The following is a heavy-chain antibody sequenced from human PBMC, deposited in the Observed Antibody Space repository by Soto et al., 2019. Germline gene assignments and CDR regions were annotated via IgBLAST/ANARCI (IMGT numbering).Heavy chain of an antibody. D-gene: IGHD2-15*01. CDR3: AAPNTGYCSGGSCAKHNYYYMDV. Sequence: SVKVSCKASGFTFTSSAMQWVRQARGQRLEWIGWIVVGSGNTNYAQKFQERVTITRDMSTSTAYMELSSLRSEDTAVYYCAAPNTGYCSGGSCAKHNYYYMDVWGKGTTVTVSS. CDR2: IVVGSGNT. J-gene: IGHJ6*03. CDR1: GFTFTSSA. V-gene: IGHV1-58*02.